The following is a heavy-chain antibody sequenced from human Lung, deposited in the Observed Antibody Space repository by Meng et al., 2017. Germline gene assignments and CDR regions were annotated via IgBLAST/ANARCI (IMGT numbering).Heavy chain of an antibody. J-gene: IGHJ2*01. Sequence: QGEVVEAGGGVVQPGVSMRLSCAASGFTFNTYAMHWVRQAPGKGLECVSLMSFDGAQIYYSDSVRGRFTISRDNSKNTLYLQMNSLRAEDTADYYCARDKPPNDVWGRGTLVTVSS. CDR3: ARDKPPNDV. V-gene: IGHV3-30*01. CDR1: GFTFNTYA. CDR2: MSFDGAQI.